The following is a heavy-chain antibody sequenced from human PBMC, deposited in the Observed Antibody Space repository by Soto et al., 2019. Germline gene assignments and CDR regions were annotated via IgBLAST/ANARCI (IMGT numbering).Heavy chain of an antibody. CDR2: ISGSGGST. J-gene: IGHJ4*02. D-gene: IGHD2-15*01. Sequence: GGSLRLSFADCGFTFSSDPMSWVRQAPGKGLEWVSAISGSGGSTYYADAVKGRFTISRDNSKNTLYLQMNSLRAEDTAVYYCAKEGYCSGGSCLGFDYWGQGTLVTVSS. CDR3: AKEGYCSGGSCLGFDY. V-gene: IGHV3-23*01. CDR1: GFTFSSDP.